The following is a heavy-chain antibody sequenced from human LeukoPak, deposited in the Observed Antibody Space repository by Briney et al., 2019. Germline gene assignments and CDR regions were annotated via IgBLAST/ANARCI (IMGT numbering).Heavy chain of an antibody. Sequence: SETLSLTCTVSGGSISSGSYYWSWIRQPAGKGLEWIGRIYTSGSTNYNPSLKSRVTISVDTSKNQFSLKLSSVTAADTAVYYCARVDVGSSGSLYFDYWGQGTLVTVSS. CDR1: GGSISSGSYY. D-gene: IGHD3-22*01. CDR2: IYTSGST. CDR3: ARVDVGSSGSLYFDY. J-gene: IGHJ4*02. V-gene: IGHV4-61*02.